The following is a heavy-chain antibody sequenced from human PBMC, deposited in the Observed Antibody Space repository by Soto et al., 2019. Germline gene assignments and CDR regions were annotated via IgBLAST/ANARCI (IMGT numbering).Heavy chain of an antibody. CDR1: GYTFTSYG. D-gene: IGHD5-12*01. J-gene: IGHJ6*02. CDR2: ISAYNGNT. V-gene: IGHV1-18*04. Sequence: ASVKVSCKASGYTFTSYGISWVRQAPGQGLEWMGWISAYNGNTNYAQKLQGRVTMTTDTSTSTAYMELRSLRSDDTAVYYCARMSGYSGYDYRRGMDVWGQGTTVTVS. CDR3: ARMSGYSGYDYRRGMDV.